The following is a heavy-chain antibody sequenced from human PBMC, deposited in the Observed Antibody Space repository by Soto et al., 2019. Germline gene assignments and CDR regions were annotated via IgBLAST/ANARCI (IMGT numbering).Heavy chain of an antibody. D-gene: IGHD5-18*01. V-gene: IGHV4-34*01. J-gene: IGHJ4*02. CDR3: AREERGYSYGLFDY. CDR1: GGSFSGYY. CDR2: INHSGST. Sequence: QVQLQQWGAGLLKPSETLSLTCAVYGGSFSGYYWSWIRQPPGKGLEWIGEINHSGSTNYNPSLKSRVTTSVDTSKNQFSLKLSSVTAADTAVYYCAREERGYSYGLFDYWGQGTLVTVSS.